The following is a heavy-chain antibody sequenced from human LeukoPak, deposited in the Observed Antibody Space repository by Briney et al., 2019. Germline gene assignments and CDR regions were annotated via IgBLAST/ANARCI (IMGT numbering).Heavy chain of an antibody. Sequence: SSVKVSCKVSGDTLTELSMHWVRQAPGKGLDWMGGIDPEDGETIYAHKFQGRVTMTEYTSTDTAYMELSSLKSKDTAVYDCATDFHGNYYGNWGQGTLVTVSS. V-gene: IGHV1-24*01. CDR1: GDTLTELS. CDR2: IDPEDGET. CDR3: ATDFHGNYYGN. J-gene: IGHJ4*02. D-gene: IGHD2/OR15-2a*01.